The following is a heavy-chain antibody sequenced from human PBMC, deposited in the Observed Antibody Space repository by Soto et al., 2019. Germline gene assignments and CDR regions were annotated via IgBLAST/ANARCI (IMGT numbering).Heavy chain of an antibody. CDR2: IGSTGVDT. V-gene: IGHV3-23*01. CDR1: GFTFSNYA. D-gene: IGHD3-16*01. J-gene: IGHJ4*02. Sequence: GGSLRLSCAASGFTFSNYAMNWVRQAPGKGLEWVSSIGSTGVDTYYADSVKGRFTISRDDSKNTLYLQLDSLGAEDTAEYYRAKKRGEIPAFDTWGQGAQVTVSS. CDR3: AKKRGEIPAFDT.